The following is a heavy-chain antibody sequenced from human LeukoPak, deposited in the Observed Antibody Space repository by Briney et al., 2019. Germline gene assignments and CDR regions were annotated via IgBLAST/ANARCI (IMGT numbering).Heavy chain of an antibody. CDR1: GFTFSNSA. CDR3: AKDPDYYDSSGYYPYYFDY. V-gene: IGHV3-23*01. CDR2: ISGSGGST. Sequence: GGSLRLSCAASGFTFSNSAMTWVRQAPGKGLEWVSAISGSGGSTYYADSVKGRFTISRDNSKNTLSLSINSLRAEDTAVYYCAKDPDYYDSSGYYPYYFDYRGQGPLVTVSS. D-gene: IGHD3-22*01. J-gene: IGHJ4*02.